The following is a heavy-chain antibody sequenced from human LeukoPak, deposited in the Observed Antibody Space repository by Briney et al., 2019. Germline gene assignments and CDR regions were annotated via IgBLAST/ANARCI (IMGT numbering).Heavy chain of an antibody. Sequence: HWEDLKIYLKGSGYSFTRYLIGWVRQIPGEGLEWMGSIYPYYSDNLYRPSFQGQVTISAAQSISTASMQWSSLKASDTVMYYCVRGGSNSDFWSGYPHHYYCYGMDVWGQGTPVTVSS. CDR2: IYPYYSDN. CDR3: VRGGSNSDFWSGYPHHYYCYGMDV. V-gene: IGHV5-51*01. J-gene: IGHJ6*02. D-gene: IGHD3-3*01. CDR1: GYSFTRYL.